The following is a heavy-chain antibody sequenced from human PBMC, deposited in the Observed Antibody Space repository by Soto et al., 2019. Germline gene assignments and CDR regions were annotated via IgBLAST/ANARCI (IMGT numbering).Heavy chain of an antibody. CDR3: ARGLGLGDC. CDR1: GYTFSSYY. Sequence: QVQLVQSGAEVKKPGASVKVSCKASGYTFSSYYIHWVRQAPGQGLEWIGIINPKGGSTNYAQNFTGRLTVTRDTSTATVYMDLSALPSADSAMYYCARGLGLGDCWGQGALVTVSS. J-gene: IGHJ4*02. D-gene: IGHD3-9*01. CDR2: INPKGGST. V-gene: IGHV1-46*01.